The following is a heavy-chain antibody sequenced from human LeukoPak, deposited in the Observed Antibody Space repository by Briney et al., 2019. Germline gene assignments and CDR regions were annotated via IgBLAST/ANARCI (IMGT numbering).Heavy chain of an antibody. CDR1: GGTFSSYA. Sequence: SVKVSCKASGGTFSSYAISWVRQAPGQGLEWMGGIIPIFGTANYAQKFQGRVTITADKSTSTAYMELSSLRSEDAAVYYCARQVGQWELLGWFDPWGRGTLVTVSS. J-gene: IGHJ5*02. D-gene: IGHD1-26*01. CDR3: ARQVGQWELLGWFDP. CDR2: IIPIFGTA. V-gene: IGHV1-69*06.